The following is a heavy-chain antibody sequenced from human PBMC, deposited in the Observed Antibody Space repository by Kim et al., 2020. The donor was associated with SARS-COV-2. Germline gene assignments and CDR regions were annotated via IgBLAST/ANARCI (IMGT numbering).Heavy chain of an antibody. D-gene: IGHD3-9*01. CDR2: ISGSGGST. J-gene: IGHJ5*02. CDR1: GFTFSSYA. CDR3: AKARYFDWLQSWFDP. V-gene: IGHV3-23*01. Sequence: GGSLRLSCAASGFTFSSYAMSWVRQAPGKGLEWVSAISGSGGSTYYADSVKGRFTISRDNSKNTLYLQMNSLRAEDTAVYYCAKARYFDWLQSWFDPWGQGTLVTVSS.